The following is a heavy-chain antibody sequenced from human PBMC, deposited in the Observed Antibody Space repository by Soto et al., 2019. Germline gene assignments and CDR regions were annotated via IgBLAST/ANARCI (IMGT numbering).Heavy chain of an antibody. Sequence: PSETLSLTCTVSGGSISSYYWSWIRQPPGKGLEWIGYIYYSGSTNYNPSLKSRVTISVDTSKNQFSLKLSSVTAADTAVYYCAKTYDFWSGYPRNYYYYYMDVWGKGTTVTVSS. D-gene: IGHD3-3*01. V-gene: IGHV4-59*01. CDR1: GGSISSYY. CDR2: IYYSGST. J-gene: IGHJ6*03. CDR3: AKTYDFWSGYPRNYYYYYMDV.